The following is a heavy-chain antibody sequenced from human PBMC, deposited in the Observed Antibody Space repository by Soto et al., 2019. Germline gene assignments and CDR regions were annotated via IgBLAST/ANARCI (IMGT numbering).Heavy chain of an antibody. Sequence: GGSLRLSGSAAGFTFSSYGMHCVRQAPGKGLEWVAVIWYDGSNKYYADSVKGRFTISRDNSKNTLYLQMNSLRAEDTAVYYCERDLGYCSGVGFFLGNYCYHGMRVWG. CDR3: ERDLGYCSGVGFFLGNYCYHGMRV. J-gene: IGHJ6*02. V-gene: IGHV3-33*01. CDR1: GFTFSSYG. D-gene: IGHD2-15*01. CDR2: IWYDGSNK.